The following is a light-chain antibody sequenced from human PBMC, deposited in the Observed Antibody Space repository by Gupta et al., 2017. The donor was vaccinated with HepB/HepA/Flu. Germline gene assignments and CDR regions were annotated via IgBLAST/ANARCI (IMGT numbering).Light chain of an antibody. V-gene: IGLV2-11*01. Sequence: QSALTQPRPVSGSPGQPVIISCTGTRSDVGGYNYVSWYQQHPGKAPKLMIYDVTKRPSGVPDRFSGSKSGNTASLTISGLQAEDEADYYCCSYTGGYTFWVFGGGTKLTVL. J-gene: IGLJ3*02. CDR1: RSDVGGYNY. CDR3: CSYTGGYTFWV. CDR2: DVT.